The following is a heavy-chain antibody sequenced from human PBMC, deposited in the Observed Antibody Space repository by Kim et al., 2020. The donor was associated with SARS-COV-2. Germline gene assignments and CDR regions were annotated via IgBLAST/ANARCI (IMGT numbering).Heavy chain of an antibody. D-gene: IGHD6-6*01. Sequence: GGSLRLSCAASGFTFSSYWMSWVRQAPGKGLEWVANIKQDGSEKYYVDSVKGRFTISRDNAKNSLYLQMNSLRAEDTAVYYCARSAGMYSSSSDWFDPWGQGTLVTVSS. J-gene: IGHJ5*02. CDR1: GFTFSSYW. CDR2: IKQDGSEK. CDR3: ARSAGMYSSSSDWFDP. V-gene: IGHV3-7*01.